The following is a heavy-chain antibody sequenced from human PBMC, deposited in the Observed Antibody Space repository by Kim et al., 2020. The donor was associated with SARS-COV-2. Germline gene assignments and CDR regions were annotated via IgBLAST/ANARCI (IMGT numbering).Heavy chain of an antibody. D-gene: IGHD4-17*01. Sequence: EYAAAMQDRYTISRDDSKSIAYLQMNSLKTEDTAVYYCTRTDDYGDYFDCWGQGTLVTVSS. CDR3: TRTDDYGDYFDC. V-gene: IGHV3-49*02. J-gene: IGHJ4*02.